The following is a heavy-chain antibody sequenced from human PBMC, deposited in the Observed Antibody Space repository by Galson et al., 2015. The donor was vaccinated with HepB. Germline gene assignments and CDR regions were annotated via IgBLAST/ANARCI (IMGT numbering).Heavy chain of an antibody. V-gene: IGHV3-23*01. D-gene: IGHD4-11*01. J-gene: IGHJ6*02. CDR3: AKEDLVTTWGGPDDYYYGMDV. CDR1: GFTFSSYA. Sequence: SLRLSCAASGFTFSSYAMSWVRQAPGKGLEWVSAISGSGGSTYYADSVKGRFTISRDNSKNTLYLQMNSLRAEDTAVYYCAKEDLVTTWGGPDDYYYGMDVWGQGTTVTVSS. CDR2: ISGSGGST.